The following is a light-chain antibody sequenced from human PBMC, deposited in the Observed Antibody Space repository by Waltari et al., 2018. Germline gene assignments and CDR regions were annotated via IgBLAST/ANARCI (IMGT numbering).Light chain of an antibody. Sequence: DIVMTQSPLSLPVTPGEPASISCRSSQSLLHSNGYNDLDWFLQKPGQSPQLLIYSGSNRASGVPDRFSGSGSGTDFTLKISRVEAEDVGVYYCMQALQTPWTFGQGTKVEIK. V-gene: IGKV2-28*01. J-gene: IGKJ1*01. CDR3: MQALQTPWT. CDR1: QSLLHSNGYND. CDR2: SGS.